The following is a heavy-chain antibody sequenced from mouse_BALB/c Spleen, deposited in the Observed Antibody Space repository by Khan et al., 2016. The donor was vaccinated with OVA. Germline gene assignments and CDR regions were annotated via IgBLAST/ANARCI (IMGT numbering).Heavy chain of an antibody. Sequence: VRLHQSGPELVKPGASVKIPCKASGYTFTDYIIDWVKQSLGESLEWIGDINPNNGGTIYNQKFKGKAKLNVDKSSRTAYMELRSLTSEDTAVDYGARHGDGGFAYWGQGTLVTVSA. J-gene: IGHJ3*01. D-gene: IGHD2-13*01. V-gene: IGHV1-18*01. CDR2: INPNNGGT. CDR3: ARHGDGGFAY. CDR1: GYTFTDYI.